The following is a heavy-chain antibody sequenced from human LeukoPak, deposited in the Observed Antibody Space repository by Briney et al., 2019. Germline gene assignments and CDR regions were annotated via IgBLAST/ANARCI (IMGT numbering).Heavy chain of an antibody. J-gene: IGHJ4*02. D-gene: IGHD5-18*01. Sequence: GGSLRLSCAASGFSLSTQNMFWVRQTPGKGLEWVAVASYDGRHIGYAASVQGRFTLSRDISESTLYLQMSSLRADDTGIYYCARDRVQMWSYVGVFDLWGQGTLVTVSS. CDR2: ASYDGRHI. CDR1: GFSLSTQN. V-gene: IGHV3-30*03. CDR3: ARDRVQMWSYVGVFDL.